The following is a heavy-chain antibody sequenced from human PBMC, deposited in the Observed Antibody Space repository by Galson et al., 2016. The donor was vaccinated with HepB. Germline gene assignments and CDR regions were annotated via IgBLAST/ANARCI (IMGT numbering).Heavy chain of an antibody. Sequence: SLRLSCAASGSTFSSFGMHWVRQAPGKGLEWVAVIWYDGSKKYYADSVKGRLTISRDNSKNTLYLQMNSLRAEDTAVYYCARERCTGDSCYCLDYWGQGTLVTVSS. CDR3: ARERCTGDSCYCLDY. CDR2: IWYDGSKK. V-gene: IGHV3-33*01. D-gene: IGHD2-15*01. J-gene: IGHJ4*02. CDR1: GSTFSSFG.